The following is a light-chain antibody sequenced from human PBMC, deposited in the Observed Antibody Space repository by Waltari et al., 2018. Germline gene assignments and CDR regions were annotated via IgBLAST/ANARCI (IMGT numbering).Light chain of an antibody. V-gene: IGLV4-69*01. CDR1: RGHSSYA. J-gene: IGLJ2*01. CDR3: QTWGTGTHVV. CDR2: LNSDGSH. Sequence: QPALTQSPSASASLGASVKLTCILSRGHSSYAIAWHQQQPQKGPRYLMKLNSDGSHNTGDGIPDRFSGSSSVAERYLTISSLQSEDEADYYCQTWGTGTHVVFGGGTKLTVL.